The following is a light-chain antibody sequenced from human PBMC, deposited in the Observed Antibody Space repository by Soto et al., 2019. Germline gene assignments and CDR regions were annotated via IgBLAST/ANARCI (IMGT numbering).Light chain of an antibody. V-gene: IGLV4-69*01. CDR2: LNSDGSH. J-gene: IGLJ2*01. CDR3: QTWGSGTVV. CDR1: SGHSSYA. Sequence: QPVLTQSPSAYASLVASVKLTCTVSSGHSSYAIAWHQQQPEKGPRYLMKLNSDGSHSKGDGIPDRFSGSSSGAERYLTISSLQSEDEAEYYCQTWGSGTVVFGGGTQLTVL.